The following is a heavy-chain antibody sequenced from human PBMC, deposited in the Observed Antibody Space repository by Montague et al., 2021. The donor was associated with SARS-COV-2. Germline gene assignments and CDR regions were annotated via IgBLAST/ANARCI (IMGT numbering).Heavy chain of an antibody. J-gene: IGHJ3*02. CDR3: ASPTYYYDSSGSDAFDI. CDR2: IYYSGST. D-gene: IGHD3-22*01. V-gene: IGHV4-39*01. Sequence: SETLSLTCAISVGSFSNYYWGWIRQPPGKGLEGIGSIYYSGSTYYNPSLKSRVTISVDTSKNQFSLKLSSVTAADTAVYYCASPTYYYDSSGSDAFDIWGQGTMVTVSS. CDR1: VGSFSNYY.